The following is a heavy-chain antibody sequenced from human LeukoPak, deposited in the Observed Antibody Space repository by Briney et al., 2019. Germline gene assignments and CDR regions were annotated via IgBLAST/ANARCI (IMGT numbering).Heavy chain of an antibody. V-gene: IGHV1-2*02. CDR2: INPNSGST. Sequence: ASVTVSCKASGYTFTGYYMHWVRQAPGQGLEWMGWINPNSGSTGYAQKFQGRVTMTRDMSTSTDYMELSSLRSEDTAIYYCARDNSVGDNAWWFDPWGQGTLVTVSS. J-gene: IGHJ5*02. CDR3: ARDNSVGDNAWWFDP. CDR1: GYTFTGYY. D-gene: IGHD1-26*01.